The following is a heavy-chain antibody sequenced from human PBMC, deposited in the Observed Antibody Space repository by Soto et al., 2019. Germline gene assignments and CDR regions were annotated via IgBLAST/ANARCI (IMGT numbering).Heavy chain of an antibody. D-gene: IGHD5-18*01. CDR1: GFTFSGSA. CDR2: IRSKANSYAT. J-gene: IGHJ6*02. V-gene: IGHV3-73*02. Sequence: EVQLVESGGGLVQPGGSLKLSCAASGFTFSGSAMHWVRQASGKGLEWVGRIRSKANSYATAYAASVKGRFTISRDDSKNTAYLQMNSLKTEDTAVYYCTGDTAMTNYGMDVWGQGTTVTVSS. CDR3: TGDTAMTNYGMDV.